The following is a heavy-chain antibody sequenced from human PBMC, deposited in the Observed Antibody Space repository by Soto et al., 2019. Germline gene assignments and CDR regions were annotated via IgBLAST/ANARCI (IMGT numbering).Heavy chain of an antibody. CDR3: AGTRGGWQQLDN. CDR2: VNPKSGGT. V-gene: IGHV1-2*02. D-gene: IGHD3-16*01. CDR1: GYTFTAYY. J-gene: IGHJ4*02. Sequence: QVHLVQSGAEVREPGASVKVSCKTSGYTFTAYYIHWVRQAPGQGLEWMGWVNPKSGGTEFSRKFWGGVTMASETSRNAAFMGVGRLTSGDPAVVFWAGTRGGWQQLDNWGQGNLVTVSS.